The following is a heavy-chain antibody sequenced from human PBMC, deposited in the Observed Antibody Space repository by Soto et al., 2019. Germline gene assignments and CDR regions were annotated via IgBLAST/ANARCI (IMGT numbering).Heavy chain of an antibody. J-gene: IGHJ5*02. CDR3: AREKTTIGMGWFDP. D-gene: IGHD1-1*01. V-gene: IGHV1-3*01. Sequence: QVPLVQSGAEVKKPGASVKVSCKASGYTFTGYVMQWVRQAPGQRLEWMGWINGGNGNTKYSQDFQGRVTITRDTSASTAYMELSSLRSEDTAVYYCAREKTTIGMGWFDPWGQGTLVTVSS. CDR1: GYTFTGYV. CDR2: INGGNGNT.